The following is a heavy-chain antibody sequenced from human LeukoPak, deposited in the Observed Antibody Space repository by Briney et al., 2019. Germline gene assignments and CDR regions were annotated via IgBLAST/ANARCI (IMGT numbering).Heavy chain of an antibody. J-gene: IGHJ5*02. CDR1: GYTFTAYY. V-gene: IGHV1-2*02. CDR2: ISPNSGGT. CDR3: ARERVDIVVVPAPNWLDP. D-gene: IGHD2-2*01. Sequence: ASVKVSCKASGYTFTAYYMHWVRQAPGQGLEWMGWISPNSGGTNYAQKFQGRVTMTRDTSISTAYMELSRLRSDDTAVYYCARERVDIVVVPAPNWLDPWGQGTLVTVSS.